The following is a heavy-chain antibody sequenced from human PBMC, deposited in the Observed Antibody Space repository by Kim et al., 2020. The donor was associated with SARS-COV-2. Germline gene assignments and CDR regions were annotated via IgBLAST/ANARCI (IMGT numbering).Heavy chain of an antibody. V-gene: IGHV2-70*01. Sequence: KYSSTSLKTRLTISKDTSKNQVVLTMTNMDPVDTATYYCARGQNYYGMDVWGQGTTVTVSS. CDR3: ARGQNYYGMDV. CDR2: K. J-gene: IGHJ6*02.